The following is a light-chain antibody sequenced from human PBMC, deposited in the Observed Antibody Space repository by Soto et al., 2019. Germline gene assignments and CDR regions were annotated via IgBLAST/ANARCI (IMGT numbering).Light chain of an antibody. CDR3: QQYKSHSRT. CDR1: ESIDRW. Sequence: DIQMTQSPSTLSASVGDRVTVTCRATESIDRWLAWYQQKPGGVPKLLIYDASTLESGVPSRFSGSGSGTEFTLPISSLQPDDFATYYCQQYKSHSRTFGQGTRLEIK. J-gene: IGKJ2*01. V-gene: IGKV1-5*01. CDR2: DAS.